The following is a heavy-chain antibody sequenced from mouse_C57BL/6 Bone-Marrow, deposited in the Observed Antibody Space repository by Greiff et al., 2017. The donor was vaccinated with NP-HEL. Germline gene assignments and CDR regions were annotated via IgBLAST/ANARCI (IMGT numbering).Heavy chain of an antibody. Sequence: VQLKQSGPVLVKPGASVKMSCKASGYTFTDYYMNWVKQSHGKSLEWIGVINPYNGGTSYNQKFKGKATLTVDKSSSTAYMELNSLTSEDSAVYYCARENYDDAMDYWGQGTSVTVSS. CDR1: GYTFTDYY. CDR3: ARENYDDAMDY. J-gene: IGHJ4*01. V-gene: IGHV1-19*01. D-gene: IGHD2-4*01. CDR2: INPYNGGT.